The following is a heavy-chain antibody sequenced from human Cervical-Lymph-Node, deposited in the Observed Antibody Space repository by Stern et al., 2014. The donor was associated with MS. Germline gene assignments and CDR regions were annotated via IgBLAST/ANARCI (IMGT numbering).Heavy chain of an antibody. CDR3: ARREVFFYYGLDV. CDR2: VYHSGTP. Sequence: QVQLQESGPGLVKPSGTLSLTCTVSGGSIITSNWGIWVRQPRGKGLEWIGEVYHSGTPNYKPSLKSRVTMSVDRSKNQFSLQLTSVTAADTAVYYCARREVFFYYGLDVWGQGTAVTVSS. D-gene: IGHD1-26*01. V-gene: IGHV4-4*02. J-gene: IGHJ6*02. CDR1: GGSIITSNW.